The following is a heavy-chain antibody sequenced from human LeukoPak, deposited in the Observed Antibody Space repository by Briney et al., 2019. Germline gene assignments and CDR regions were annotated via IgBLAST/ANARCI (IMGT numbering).Heavy chain of an antibody. CDR3: ARRKFGGVIAFDY. Sequence: SETLSLTCTVSGGSISSYYWSWIRQPPGKGLEWIGEINHSGSTNYNPSLKSRVTISVDTSKNQFSLKLSSVTAADTAVYYCARRKFGGVIAFDYWGQGTLVTVSS. CDR1: GGSISSYY. D-gene: IGHD3-16*02. J-gene: IGHJ4*02. CDR2: INHSGST. V-gene: IGHV4-34*01.